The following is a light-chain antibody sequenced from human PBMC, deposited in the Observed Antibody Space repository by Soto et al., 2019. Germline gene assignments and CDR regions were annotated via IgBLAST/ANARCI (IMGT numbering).Light chain of an antibody. J-gene: IGLJ3*02. V-gene: IGLV2-14*03. Sequence: QSALTQPASVSGSPGQSITISCTGSSSDIGRYDYVSWYQQLPKAPKLIIYRVINRPSGISDRFSGSKSGNSASLSISGLQPEDEASYFCGSYTSATTWVFGGGTKLTVL. CDR2: RVI. CDR1: SSDIGRYDY. CDR3: GSYTSATTWV.